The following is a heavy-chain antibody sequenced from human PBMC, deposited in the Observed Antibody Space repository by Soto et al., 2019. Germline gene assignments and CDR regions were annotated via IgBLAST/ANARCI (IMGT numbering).Heavy chain of an antibody. V-gene: IGHV4-59*08. Sequence: SETLSLTCTVSGASVSNFHWSWIRQPPGKGLEWIGYMYYSGSTNYNPSLKNRVSISVDTSKNQFSLRVTSVTAADTAMYYCARHIGSSWSTWFDLWGQGTLVTVSS. CDR1: GASVSNFH. CDR3: ARHIGSSWSTWFDL. J-gene: IGHJ5*02. CDR2: MYYSGST. D-gene: IGHD6-13*01.